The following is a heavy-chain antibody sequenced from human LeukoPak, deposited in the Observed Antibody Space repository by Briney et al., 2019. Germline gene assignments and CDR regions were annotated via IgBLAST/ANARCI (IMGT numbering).Heavy chain of an antibody. J-gene: IGHJ5*02. CDR2: IYYSGST. CDR3: ARTYGSGSLWGMAYNWFDP. V-gene: IGHV4-39*01. D-gene: IGHD3-10*01. CDR1: GGSISSSSYY. Sequence: SETLSLTCTVSGGSISSSSYYWGWIRQPPGKGLEWFGSIYYSGSTYYNPSLKSRVTISVDTSKNQFSLKLSAVTAADTAVYYCARTYGSGSLWGMAYNWFDPWGQGTLVTVSS.